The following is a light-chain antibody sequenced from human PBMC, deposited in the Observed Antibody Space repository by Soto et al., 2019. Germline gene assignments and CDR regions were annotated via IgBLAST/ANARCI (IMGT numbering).Light chain of an antibody. CDR2: EVS. J-gene: IGLJ1*01. CDR3: AAWDDGLNAYV. V-gene: IGLV2-8*01. CDR1: SSDVGGYNF. Sequence: QSALTQPPSASGSPGQSVTISCTGTSSDVGGYNFVSWYQQHPGKAPKLMIYEVSKRPSGVPDRFSGSKSGNTASLTVSGLQAEDEGDYFCAAWDDGLNAYVFGTGTKLTVL.